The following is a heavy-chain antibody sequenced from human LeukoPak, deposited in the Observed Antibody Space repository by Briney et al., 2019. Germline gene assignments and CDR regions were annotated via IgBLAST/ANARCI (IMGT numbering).Heavy chain of an antibody. CDR3: AGSPSGSYTLDY. V-gene: IGHV4-59*01. D-gene: IGHD1-26*01. J-gene: IGHJ4*02. CDR1: GGSISSYY. Sequence: SETLSLTCTVSGGSISSYYWSWIRQPPGKGLEWIGYIYYSGSTNYNPSLKSRVTISVDTSKNQFSLKLSSVTAADTAVYYCAGSPSGSYTLDYWGQGTLVTVSS. CDR2: IYYSGST.